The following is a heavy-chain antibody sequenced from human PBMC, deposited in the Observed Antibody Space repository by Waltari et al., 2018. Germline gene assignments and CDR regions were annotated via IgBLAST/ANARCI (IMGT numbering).Heavy chain of an antibody. V-gene: IGHV4-39*07. CDR3: ARDPTFIAARAH. J-gene: IGHJ4*02. CDR1: GGSISSSSYY. D-gene: IGHD6-6*01. CDR2: ICYSGST. Sequence: QLQLQESGPGLVKPSETLSLTCTVSGGSISSSSYYWGWIRQPPGKGLEWIGSICYSGSTYYNPSLKSRVTISVDTSKNQFSLKLSSVTAADTAVYYCARDPTFIAARAHWGQGTLVTVSS.